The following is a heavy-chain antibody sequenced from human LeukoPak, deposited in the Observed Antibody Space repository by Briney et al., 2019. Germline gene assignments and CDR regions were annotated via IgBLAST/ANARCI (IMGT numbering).Heavy chain of an antibody. CDR1: GGSFSGYY. Sequence: SETLSLTCAVYGGSFSGYYWSWIRQPPGKGLEWIGEINHIGSTNYNPSLKSRVTISVDTSKNQFSLKLSSVTAADTAVYYCARGATVTIAPSNYYYYYGMDVWGQGTTVTVSS. D-gene: IGHD4-17*01. V-gene: IGHV4-34*01. CDR2: INHIGST. J-gene: IGHJ6*02. CDR3: ARGATVTIAPSNYYYYYGMDV.